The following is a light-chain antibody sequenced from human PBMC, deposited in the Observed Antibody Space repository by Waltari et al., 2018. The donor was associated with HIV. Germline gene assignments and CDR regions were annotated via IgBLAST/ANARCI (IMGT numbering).Light chain of an antibody. CDR3: QQLSSYPLT. V-gene: IGKV1-9*01. Sequence: DIQLTQSPSFLSASVGDRITITCRASQAISTYLAWYQQRPGEVPKLLIYGASTLRTGVPSRFSVTGSGTDFSLTISGLQAEDFATYYCQQLSSYPLTFAGGTTVEVK. CDR2: GAS. CDR1: QAISTY. J-gene: IGKJ4*01.